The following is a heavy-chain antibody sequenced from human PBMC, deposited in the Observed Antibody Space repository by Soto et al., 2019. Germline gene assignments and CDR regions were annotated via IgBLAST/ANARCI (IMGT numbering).Heavy chain of an antibody. CDR2: IYYSGST. V-gene: IGHV4-59*01. CDR3: ARGRGRTTGPYYYGMDV. CDR1: GGSISSYY. J-gene: IGHJ6*02. Sequence: SETLSLTCTVSGGSISSYYWSWIRQPPGKGLEWIGYIYYSGSTNYNPSLKSRVTISVDTSKNQFSLKLSSVTAADTAVYYCARGRGRTTGPYYYGMDVWGHGTTVTVSS. D-gene: IGHD4-17*01.